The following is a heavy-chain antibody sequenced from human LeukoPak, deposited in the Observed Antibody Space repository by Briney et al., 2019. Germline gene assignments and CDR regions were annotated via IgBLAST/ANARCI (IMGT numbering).Heavy chain of an antibody. CDR3: ARGPYDILTGYVGPYYYYYMDV. J-gene: IGHJ6*03. CDR2: IYYSGNT. Sequence: SETLSLTCTVSGGSISTYYWGWIRQAPGKGLEWIGSIYYSGNTYYNSSLKSRVTISLDTSKNQFSLNLFSVTAADTAVYYCARGPYDILTGYVGPYYYYYMDVWGKGTTVTISS. V-gene: IGHV4-39*07. D-gene: IGHD3-9*01. CDR1: GGSISTYY.